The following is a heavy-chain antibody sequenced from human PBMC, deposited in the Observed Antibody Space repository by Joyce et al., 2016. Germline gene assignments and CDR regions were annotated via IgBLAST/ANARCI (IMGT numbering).Heavy chain of an antibody. D-gene: IGHD5-12*01. CDR2: CFYRGST. J-gene: IGHJ4*02. V-gene: IGHV4-61*01. CDR1: GASVGTSPYY. Sequence: QVQLQESGPGLVKPSETLSLTCTVSGASVGTSPYYCTWVRQPPGKGLEWIGHCFYRGSTNYNPSLKSRVTIPRDTSTNLFSLKWYSVTAADTAVYYCATLLEGGSGRGAWGQGTLVTVSS. CDR3: ATLLEGGSGRGA.